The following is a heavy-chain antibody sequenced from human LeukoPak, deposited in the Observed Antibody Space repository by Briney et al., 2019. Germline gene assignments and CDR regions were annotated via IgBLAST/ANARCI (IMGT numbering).Heavy chain of an antibody. J-gene: IGHJ4*02. CDR3: ATEGDSSGYFDY. Sequence: SETLSLTCSVSGGSNSNYCWSWIRQPPGKGLEWIGYIYYSGSTNYNPSLKSRVTISVDTSKNQFSLKLRSVTAADTAVYYCATEGDSSGYFDYWGQGTLVTVSS. CDR2: IYYSGST. D-gene: IGHD3-22*01. CDR1: GGSNSNYC. V-gene: IGHV4-59*12.